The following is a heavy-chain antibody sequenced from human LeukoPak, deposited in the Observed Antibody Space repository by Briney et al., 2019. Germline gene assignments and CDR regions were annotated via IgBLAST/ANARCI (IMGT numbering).Heavy chain of an antibody. CDR1: GFTFSSYA. V-gene: IGHV3-30*01. CDR3: ARGDSSSWPYYYYYYYMDV. J-gene: IGHJ6*03. D-gene: IGHD6-13*01. Sequence: PGGSLRLSCAASGFTFSSYAMHWVRQAPGKGLEWVAVISYDGSNKYYADSVKGRFTISRDNSKNTLYLQMNSLRAEDTAVYYCARGDSSSWPYYYYYYYMDVWGKGTTVTVSS. CDR2: ISYDGSNK.